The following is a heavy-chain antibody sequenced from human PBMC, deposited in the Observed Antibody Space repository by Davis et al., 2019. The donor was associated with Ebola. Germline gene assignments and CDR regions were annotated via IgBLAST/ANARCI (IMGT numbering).Heavy chain of an antibody. J-gene: IGHJ4*02. Sequence: PGGSLRLSCKGFGYTFTKYWIGWVRQMPGKGLEWMGIIYPGDSDTRYSPSFQGQVTISVDKSISTVYLQWSSLKASDTAVYFCARAGSGDSGSYGVDYWGQGTLVTVSS. V-gene: IGHV5-51*01. CDR2: IYPGDSDT. CDR3: ARAGSGDSGSYGVDY. CDR1: GYTFTKYW. D-gene: IGHD3-10*01.